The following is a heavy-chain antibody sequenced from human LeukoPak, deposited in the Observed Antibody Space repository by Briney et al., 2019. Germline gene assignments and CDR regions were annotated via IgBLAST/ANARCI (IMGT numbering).Heavy chain of an antibody. V-gene: IGHV4-34*01. CDR3: ARQGQYQLPTYY. CDR2: INHSGST. CDR1: GGSFSGYY. Sequence: SETLSLTCAVYGGSFSGYYWSWIRQPPGKGLEWIGEINHSGSTNYNPSLKSRVTISVDTSKNQFSLKLSSVTAADTAVYYCARQGQYQLPTYYWGQGTLVTVSS. J-gene: IGHJ4*02. D-gene: IGHD2-2*01.